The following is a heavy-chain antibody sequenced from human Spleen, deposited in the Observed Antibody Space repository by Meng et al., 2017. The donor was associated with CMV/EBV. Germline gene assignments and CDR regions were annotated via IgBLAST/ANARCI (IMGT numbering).Heavy chain of an antibody. D-gene: IGHD3-22*01. CDR3: ARIYDGISYYTYYFDY. CDR1: GFTFSSYS. CDR2: ISSSSSYI. J-gene: IGHJ4*02. V-gene: IGHV3-21*01. Sequence: GGSLRLSCAASGFTFSSYSMNWVRQAPGKGLEWVSSISSSSSYIYYADSVKGRFTISRDNAKNSLYLQMDSLRAEDTAVYYCARIYDGISYYTYYFDYWGQGTLVTVSS.